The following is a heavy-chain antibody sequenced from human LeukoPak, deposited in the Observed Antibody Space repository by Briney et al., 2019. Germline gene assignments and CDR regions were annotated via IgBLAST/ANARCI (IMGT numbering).Heavy chain of an antibody. CDR3: ATVTMVRGVIITSIAYDAFDI. Sequence: ASVKVSCKVSGYTLTELSMHWVRQAPGKGLEWMGGFDPEDGETIYAQKFQGRVTMTEDTSTDTAYMELSSLRSEDTAVYYCATVTMVRGVIITSIAYDAFDIWGQGTMVTVSS. CDR1: GYTLTELS. V-gene: IGHV1-24*01. J-gene: IGHJ3*02. CDR2: FDPEDGET. D-gene: IGHD3-10*01.